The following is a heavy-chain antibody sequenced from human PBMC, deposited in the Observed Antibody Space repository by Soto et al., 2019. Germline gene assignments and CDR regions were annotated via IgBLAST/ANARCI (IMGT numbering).Heavy chain of an antibody. CDR1: GFTFSSDS. Sequence: GGSLRHSCAASGFTFSSDSMNWVRQAPGKGRELVSSISSSSSYIYYADSVKGRFTISRDNAKNSLYLQMNSLRAEDTAVYYCARWRRSGVAGLYCYYYCMDVWGQRTTGTVSS. CDR2: ISSSSSYI. V-gene: IGHV3-21*01. CDR3: ARWRRSGVAGLYCYYYCMDV. D-gene: IGHD6-19*01. J-gene: IGHJ6*02.